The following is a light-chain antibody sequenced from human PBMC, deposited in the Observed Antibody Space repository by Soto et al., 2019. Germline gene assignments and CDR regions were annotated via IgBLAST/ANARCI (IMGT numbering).Light chain of an antibody. Sequence: QSALTQPASVSASPGQSITISCTGTSSDVGGYNYVSWYQQHPGKAPKLMIYDVRNRPSGVSDRFSGSKSGNTASLTISGLQAEEEADYYRSSYSSSSPPVFRTGTKLTVL. CDR2: DVR. J-gene: IGLJ1*01. CDR3: SSYSSSSPPV. CDR1: SSDVGGYNY. V-gene: IGLV2-14*01.